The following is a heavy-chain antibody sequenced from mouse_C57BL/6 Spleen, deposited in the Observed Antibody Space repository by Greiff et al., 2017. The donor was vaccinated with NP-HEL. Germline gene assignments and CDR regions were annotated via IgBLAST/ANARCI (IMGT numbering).Heavy chain of an antibody. CDR2: ISSGSSTI. CDR3: ARVGLYWYFDV. D-gene: IGHD4-1*01. CDR1: GFTFSDYG. J-gene: IGHJ1*03. V-gene: IGHV5-17*01. Sequence: DVHLVESGGGLVKPGGSLKLSCAASGFTFSDYGMHWVRQAPEKGLEWVAYISSGSSTIYYADTVKGRFTISRDNAKNTLFLQMTSLRSEDTAMYYCARVGLYWYFDVWGTGTTVTVSS.